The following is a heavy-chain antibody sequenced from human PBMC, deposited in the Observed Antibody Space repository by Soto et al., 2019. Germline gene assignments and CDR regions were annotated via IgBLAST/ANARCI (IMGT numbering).Heavy chain of an antibody. D-gene: IGHD6-13*01. Sequence: ASVKVSCKAAGYTFTNYGISWVRQAPGQGLEWMGWIVTYNGNTQSTQKLQGRVTMTTDTSTSTVYMELSSLRSEDTAVYYCASTGYSSSLIDYWGQGTLVTVSS. CDR3: ASTGYSSSLIDY. J-gene: IGHJ4*02. CDR2: IVTYNGNT. V-gene: IGHV1-18*01. CDR1: GYTFTNYG.